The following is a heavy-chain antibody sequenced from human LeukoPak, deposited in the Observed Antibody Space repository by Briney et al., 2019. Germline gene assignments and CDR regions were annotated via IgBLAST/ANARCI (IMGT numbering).Heavy chain of an antibody. Sequence: PGGSLRLSCAASGFTFSSYSMNWVRQAPGKGLEGVSYISSSSCTIYYADSVKGRFTISRDNAKNSLYLQMNSLRAGDTAVYYCARGGVSGDFDYWGQGALVTVSS. D-gene: IGHD1-26*01. CDR2: ISSSSCTI. V-gene: IGHV3-48*01. CDR3: ARGGVSGDFDY. J-gene: IGHJ4*02. CDR1: GFTFSSYS.